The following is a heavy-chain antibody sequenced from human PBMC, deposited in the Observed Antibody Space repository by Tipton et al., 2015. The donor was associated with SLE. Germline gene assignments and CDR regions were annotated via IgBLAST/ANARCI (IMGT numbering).Heavy chain of an antibody. D-gene: IGHD1-26*01. J-gene: IGHJ5*01. CDR3: ARGPSSSETYYTWFDS. V-gene: IGHV4-39*02. Sequence: TLSLTCTVSGGSIISSSHYWGWIRQPPGKGLEYIGGIYYSGSPNYNPSLKSRVTISLDTSKNHFSLKLSSVTAADTAVYYCARGPSSSETYYTWFDSWGQGTLVTVSS. CDR1: GGSIISSSHY. CDR2: IYYSGSP.